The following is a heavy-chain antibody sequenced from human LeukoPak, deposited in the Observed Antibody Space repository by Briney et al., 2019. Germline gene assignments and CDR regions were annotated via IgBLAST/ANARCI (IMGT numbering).Heavy chain of an antibody. J-gene: IGHJ3*02. CDR3: ARDRGVLRVAFDI. Sequence: SETLSLTCTFSGGSISSYYWSWIRQPPGKGLEWIGYIYYSGSTNYNPSLKSRVTISVDTSKNQFSLKLSSVTAADTAVYYCARDRGVLRVAFDIWGQGTMVTVSS. V-gene: IGHV4-59*01. CDR2: IYYSGST. CDR1: GGSISSYY. D-gene: IGHD2-8*01.